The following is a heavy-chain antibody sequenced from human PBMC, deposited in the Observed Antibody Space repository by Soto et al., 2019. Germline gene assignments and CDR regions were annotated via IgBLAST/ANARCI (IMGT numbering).Heavy chain of an antibody. D-gene: IGHD6-13*01. CDR2: IYPADSDT. CDR1: GYSFPSQW. J-gene: IGHJ6*02. Sequence: GEPLKISCKGSGYSFPSQWIGWVRQTPGKGLGWMGSIYPADSDTRYSPSFQGQVTISADKSIGTAYLEWSNLKASDTAMYYCARIPHSTTSYYYHSYCMDVWGQGTTVTVSS. CDR3: ARIPHSTTSYYYHSYCMDV. V-gene: IGHV5-51*01.